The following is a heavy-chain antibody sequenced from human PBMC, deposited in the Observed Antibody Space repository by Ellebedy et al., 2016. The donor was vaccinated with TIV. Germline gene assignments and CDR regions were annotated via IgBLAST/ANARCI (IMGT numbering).Heavy chain of an antibody. Sequence: GGSLRLXXAASGLTFSSYSMNWVRQAPGKGLEWVSSISSSSSYIYYADSVKGRFTISRDNAKNSLYLQMNSLRAEDTAVYYCASLTYVGYWGQGTLVTVSS. CDR1: GLTFSSYS. D-gene: IGHD3-10*02. CDR3: ASLTYVGY. V-gene: IGHV3-21*01. CDR2: ISSSSSYI. J-gene: IGHJ4*02.